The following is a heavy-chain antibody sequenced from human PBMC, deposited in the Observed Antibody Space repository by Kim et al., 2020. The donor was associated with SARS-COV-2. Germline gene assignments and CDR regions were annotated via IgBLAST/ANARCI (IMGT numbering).Heavy chain of an antibody. CDR3: ARDGYGRYYFDY. Sequence: ASVKVSCKASGYTFTSYAMQWVRQAPGQRLEWMGWINAGNGNTKYSQKFQGRVIITRDTSASTAYMVLSSLRSEDTAVYYCARDGYGRYYFDYWGQGTLVTVSS. CDR1: GYTFTSYA. J-gene: IGHJ4*02. CDR2: INAGNGNT. V-gene: IGHV1-3*01. D-gene: IGHD2-2*03.